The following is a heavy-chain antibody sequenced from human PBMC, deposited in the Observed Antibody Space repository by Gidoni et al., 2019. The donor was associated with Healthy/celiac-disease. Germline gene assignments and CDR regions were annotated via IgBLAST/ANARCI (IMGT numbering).Heavy chain of an antibody. Sequence: EVQLVESGGGLVQPGGSLRLSCAASGFTFSSYEMNWVRQAPGKGLEWVSYISSSGSTIYYADSVKGRFTISRDNAKNSLYLQMNSLRAEDTAVYYCARAQDIGYDPDAFDIWGQGTMVTVSS. J-gene: IGHJ3*02. CDR1: GFTFSSYE. CDR3: ARAQDIGYDPDAFDI. D-gene: IGHD2-15*01. V-gene: IGHV3-48*03. CDR2: ISSSGSTI.